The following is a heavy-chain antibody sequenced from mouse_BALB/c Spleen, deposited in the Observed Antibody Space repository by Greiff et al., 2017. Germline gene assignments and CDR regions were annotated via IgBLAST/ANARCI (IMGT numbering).Heavy chain of an antibody. Sequence: VQLVESGPGLVAPSQSLSITCTVSGFSLTGYGVNWVRQPPGKGLEWLGMIWGDGSTDYNSALKSRLSISKDNSKSQVFLKMNSLQTDDTARYYCARMVYDRYDEYAMDYWGQGTSVTVSS. CDR2: IWGDGST. J-gene: IGHJ4*01. CDR1: GFSLTGYG. D-gene: IGHD2-14*01. V-gene: IGHV2-6-7*01. CDR3: ARMVYDRYDEYAMDY.